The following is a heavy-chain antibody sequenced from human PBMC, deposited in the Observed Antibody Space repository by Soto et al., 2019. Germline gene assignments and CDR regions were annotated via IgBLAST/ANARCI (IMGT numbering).Heavy chain of an antibody. CDR3: VGGGGCYSGSCYLDF. D-gene: IGHD2-2*01. CDR1: GFSFTWTA. Sequence: EVQLVESGGGLVQPGGSLRLSCSASGFSFTWTAMHWVRQAPGKGLEYVSAISASGDFIYHADSVKGRFTISRDNSKNSLYLQMNSLRPDDTAGDCCVGGGGCYSGSCYLDFWGQGALVTVSS. CDR2: ISASGDFI. V-gene: IGHV3-64D*08. J-gene: IGHJ4*02.